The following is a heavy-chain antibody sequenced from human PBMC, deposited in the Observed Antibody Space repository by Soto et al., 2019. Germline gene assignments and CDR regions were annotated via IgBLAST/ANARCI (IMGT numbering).Heavy chain of an antibody. D-gene: IGHD1-20*01. Sequence: ASVKVSCKASGYTFSTSGISWVRQAPGQGLEWGGWIRPDNGNTKSAQRLQGRVTLTTDTSASTAYMELRSLTSDDTAMYYCARDTESNRYNDWGQGTLVTVSS. CDR2: IRPDNGNT. CDR1: GYTFSTSG. J-gene: IGHJ1*01. CDR3: ARDTESNRYND. V-gene: IGHV1-18*01.